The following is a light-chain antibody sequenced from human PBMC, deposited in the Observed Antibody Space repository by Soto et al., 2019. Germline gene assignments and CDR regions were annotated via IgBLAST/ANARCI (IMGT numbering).Light chain of an antibody. CDR3: QQTYNTPWT. Sequence: DIQMTQSPSSLSASVGDRVTITCRASQSISNYLSWYQQKPGKAPELLIYAASILQSGVPSRFSGSGSGTDYTLTITSLQREDFATYYCQQTYNTPWTFGQGTEVEIK. V-gene: IGKV1-39*01. CDR2: AAS. J-gene: IGKJ1*01. CDR1: QSISNY.